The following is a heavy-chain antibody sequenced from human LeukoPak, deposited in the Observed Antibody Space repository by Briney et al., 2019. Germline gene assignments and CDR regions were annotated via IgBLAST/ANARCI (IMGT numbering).Heavy chain of an antibody. CDR2: ISSSSTYI. D-gene: IGHD2-15*01. Sequence: GGSLRLSCAASGFTFSSYTMNWVRQAPGKGLEWVSSISSSSTYIYHADSAKGRFTISRDNAKNSLYLQMNSLRADDTAVYYCARTYGSGSLDYGGQGTLVTVSS. CDR3: ARTYGSGSLDY. CDR1: GFTFSSYT. J-gene: IGHJ4*02. V-gene: IGHV3-21*01.